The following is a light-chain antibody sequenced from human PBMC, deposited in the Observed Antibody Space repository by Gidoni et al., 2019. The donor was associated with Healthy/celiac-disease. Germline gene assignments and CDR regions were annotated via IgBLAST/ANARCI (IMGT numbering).Light chain of an antibody. CDR2: ELS. J-gene: IGLJ2*01. Sequence: SAVNQPATVSGSPGQANTISCTGTSSDVGSYKLVSWYQQHPGTAPQRIIYELSKRPSGVSNRFSGSQSGNTASLTISGLQAEDEAAYYCCSYAGISTFVVFGGGTKLTVL. V-gene: IGLV2-23*02. CDR3: CSYAGISTFVV. CDR1: SSDVGSYKL.